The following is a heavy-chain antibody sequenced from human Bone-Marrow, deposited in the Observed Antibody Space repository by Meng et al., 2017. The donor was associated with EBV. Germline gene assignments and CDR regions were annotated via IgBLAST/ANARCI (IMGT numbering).Heavy chain of an antibody. J-gene: IGHJ4*02. D-gene: IGHD1-26*01. CDR3: ARDSLWGRLKGAMDS. CDR2: IKHSGST. Sequence: QVQLQQWGAGLLKPSAPLSLTCAVYGGYFSGYYWSWIRQPPGKGLEWIGEIKHSGSTNYNPSLKSRVTISVDTSKHQFSLKLSSVTAADTAVYYCARDSLWGRLKGAMDSWGQGTLGTVSS. CDR1: GGYFSGYY. V-gene: IGHV4-34*01.